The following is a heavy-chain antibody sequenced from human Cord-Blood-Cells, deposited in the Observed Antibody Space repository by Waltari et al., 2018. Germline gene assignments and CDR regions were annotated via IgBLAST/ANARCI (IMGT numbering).Heavy chain of an antibody. CDR3: ARYIAARAFDI. D-gene: IGHD6-6*01. CDR1: GFTGSSHY. J-gene: IGHJ3*02. V-gene: IGHV3-53*01. Sequence: EVQLVESGGGLIQPGGSLGPSCAASGFTGSSHYVRWVRQAPGKGLEWVSVIYSGDSTYYEDSVKGRFTSSRDNSKNTLYLQMNSLRAEDTSVYYCARYIAARAFDIWGQGTMVTVSS. CDR2: IYSGDST.